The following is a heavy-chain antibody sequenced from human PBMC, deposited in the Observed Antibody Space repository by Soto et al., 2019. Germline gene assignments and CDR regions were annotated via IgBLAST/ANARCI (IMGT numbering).Heavy chain of an antibody. J-gene: IGHJ4*02. CDR3: ASACSRNSCCDVFDC. V-gene: IGHV4-4*07. Sequence: PSETLSLTCTVSGGSISSYYWSWIRQPAGKGLEWIGRIYSSGSTNYNPSLKSRVTISVDTSKNQFSLKLSSVTAADTAVYYCASACSRNSCCDVFDCQGQGLLVTVS. CDR1: GGSISSYY. D-gene: IGHD2-2*01. CDR2: IYSSGST.